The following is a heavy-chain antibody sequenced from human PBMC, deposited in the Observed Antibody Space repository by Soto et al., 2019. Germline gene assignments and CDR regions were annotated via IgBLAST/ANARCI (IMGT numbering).Heavy chain of an antibody. CDR2: VESKADGGTV. CDR1: GFTVSNVG. J-gene: IGHJ4*02. Sequence: EVQLVESGGGLVKPGGSLRLSCAVSGFTVSNVGMNWVRHAPGKGLKWVGHVESKADGGTVKYASTVKGRFTISRDDSTNNLFLQMSSLQSEDTALYYCTTDSGFDQGFDFWGQGALVTVSS. CDR3: TTDSGFDQGFDF. V-gene: IGHV3-15*07. D-gene: IGHD5-12*01.